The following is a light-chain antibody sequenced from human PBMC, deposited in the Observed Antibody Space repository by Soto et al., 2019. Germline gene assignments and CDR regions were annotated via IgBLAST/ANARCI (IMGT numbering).Light chain of an antibody. CDR1: QSVSSN. CDR3: QQYDNWLMYT. Sequence: EIVMTQSPATLSVSPGERATLSCRASQSVSSNLAWYPQKPGQAPRLLIYGASTRATGIPARFSGSGSGTEFTLTISSLQSEDSAVYYCQQYDNWLMYTFGQGTKLEIK. V-gene: IGKV3-15*01. J-gene: IGKJ2*01. CDR2: GAS.